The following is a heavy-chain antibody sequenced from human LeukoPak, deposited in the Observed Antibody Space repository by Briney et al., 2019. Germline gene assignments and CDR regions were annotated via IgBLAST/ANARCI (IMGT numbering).Heavy chain of an antibody. CDR1: GFTFSSYW. J-gene: IGHJ4*02. Sequence: GGSLRLSCAASGFTFSSYWMSWVRQAPGKGLEWVANIKQDGSEKYYVDSVKGRFTISRDNSKNTLYLQMNSLGAEETAVYYCAKGKSGYYDYWGQGTLVTVSS. CDR3: AKGKSGYYDY. CDR2: IKQDGSEK. D-gene: IGHD3-22*01. V-gene: IGHV3-7*05.